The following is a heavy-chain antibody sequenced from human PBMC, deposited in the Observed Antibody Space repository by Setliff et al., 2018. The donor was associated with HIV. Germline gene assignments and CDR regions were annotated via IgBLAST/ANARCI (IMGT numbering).Heavy chain of an antibody. J-gene: IGHJ1*01. D-gene: IGHD3-10*01. CDR1: GFTFGDYT. CDR3: VKALMVQGVSLQYFQN. V-gene: IGHV3-43D*03. Sequence: PGGSLRLSCAASGFTFGDYTMHWVRQAPGRRPEWVSLVHWDGGSPYYADSVKGRFTISRDNSKNSLYLQMNSLRPEDTAFYYCVKALMVQGVSLQYFQNWGQGTLVTVSS. CDR2: VHWDGGSP.